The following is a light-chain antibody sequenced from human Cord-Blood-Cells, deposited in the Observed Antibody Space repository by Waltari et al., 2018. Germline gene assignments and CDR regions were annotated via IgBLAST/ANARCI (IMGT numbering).Light chain of an antibody. Sequence: QSALTQPASVSGSPGQSITISYTGTSSDVGRYNLVPCFQQHPGKAPKLMLYEGSKRPSGVSNRFSGSKSGNTASLTISGLQAEDEADYYCCSYAGSSTYVFGTGTKVTVL. V-gene: IGLV2-23*01. CDR1: SSDVGRYNL. CDR2: EGS. CDR3: CSYAGSSTYV. J-gene: IGLJ1*01.